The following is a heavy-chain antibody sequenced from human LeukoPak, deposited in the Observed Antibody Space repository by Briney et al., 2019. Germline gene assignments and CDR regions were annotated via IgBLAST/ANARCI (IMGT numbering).Heavy chain of an antibody. CDR2: INPNSGGT. CDR3: ARFAYCGGDCPYYFDY. V-gene: IGHV1-2*02. D-gene: IGHD2-21*01. Sequence: ASVKVSCKASGYTFTGYYMHGVREAPGQGLEWMGCINPNSGGTNYAQKFQGRVTMTRDTSISTAYMELSRLRSDDTAVYYCARFAYCGGDCPYYFDYWGQGTLVTVSS. CDR1: GYTFTGYY. J-gene: IGHJ4*02.